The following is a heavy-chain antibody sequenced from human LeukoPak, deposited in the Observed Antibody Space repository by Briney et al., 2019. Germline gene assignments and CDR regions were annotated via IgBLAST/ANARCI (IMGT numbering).Heavy chain of an antibody. D-gene: IGHD3-22*01. Sequence: GGSLKISCKASGYSFTNYWIGWGRQMPGKGLEWMGTTYPGDSDTRYRPSFQGQVTISADKSISTAYLQWSSLKASDTAMYYCARLGLETYSNSGYYYFDYWGQGALVTVSS. J-gene: IGHJ4*02. V-gene: IGHV5-51*01. CDR2: TYPGDSDT. CDR3: ARLGLETYSNSGYYYFDY. CDR1: GYSFTNYW.